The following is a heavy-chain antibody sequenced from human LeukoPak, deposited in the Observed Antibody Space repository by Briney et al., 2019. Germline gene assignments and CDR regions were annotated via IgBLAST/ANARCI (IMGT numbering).Heavy chain of an antibody. V-gene: IGHV4-4*02. J-gene: IGHJ4*02. Sequence: SETLSLTCGVSGGSVTSTNWWTWVRQPPGKGLEWIGEVHLDGRTNYNPSLKSRLTMSVDLSENHISLKLTSVTAADTAVYYCAREGGFYRPLDYSGQGTLVTVSS. CDR2: VHLDGRT. D-gene: IGHD3-3*01. CDR3: AREGGFYRPLDY. CDR1: GGSVTSTNW.